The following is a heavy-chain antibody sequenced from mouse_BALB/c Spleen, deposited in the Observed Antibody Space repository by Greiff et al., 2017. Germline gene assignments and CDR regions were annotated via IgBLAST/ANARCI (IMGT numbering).Heavy chain of an antibody. Sequence: LVESGPELVKPGASVKMSCKASGYTFTSYVMHWVKQKPGQGLEWIGYINPYNDGTKYNEKFKGKATLTSDKSSSTAYMERSSLTSEDSAVYYCAKHYYGYDDWGQGTTLTVSS. D-gene: IGHD1-2*01. CDR1: GYTFTSYV. CDR3: AKHYYGYDD. J-gene: IGHJ2*01. CDR2: INPYNDGT. V-gene: IGHV1-14*01.